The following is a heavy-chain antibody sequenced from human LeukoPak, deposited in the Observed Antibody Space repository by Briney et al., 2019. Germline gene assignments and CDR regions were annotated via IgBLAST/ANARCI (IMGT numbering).Heavy chain of an antibody. J-gene: IGHJ5*02. V-gene: IGHV4-59*01. Sequence: SETLSLTCTVSGGSISSYYWSWIRQPPGKGLEWIGYIYYSGSTNYNPSLKSRVTISVDTSKNQFSLKLSSVTPADTAVYYCARDKSSYGWFDPWGQGTLVTVSS. D-gene: IGHD2-8*01. CDR1: GGSISSYY. CDR3: ARDKSSYGWFDP. CDR2: IYYSGST.